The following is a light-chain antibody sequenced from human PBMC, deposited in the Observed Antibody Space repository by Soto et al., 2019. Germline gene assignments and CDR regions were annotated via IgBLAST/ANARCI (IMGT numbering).Light chain of an antibody. CDR1: QSINTW. Sequence: DIQMTQSPSTLSASVGDRVTITCRASQSINTWLAWYQQKPGKAPELLIYRASTLESGVPSRFSGSGAGTDFTLTISSLQPDDIATYYGQQYYDLFTFGPGTKVGIK. V-gene: IGKV1-5*03. CDR3: QQYYDLFT. J-gene: IGKJ3*01. CDR2: RAS.